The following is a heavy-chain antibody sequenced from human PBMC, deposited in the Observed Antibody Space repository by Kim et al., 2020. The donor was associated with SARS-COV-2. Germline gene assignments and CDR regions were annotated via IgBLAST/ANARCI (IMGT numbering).Heavy chain of an antibody. D-gene: IGHD3-9*01. J-gene: IGHJ4*02. CDR1: GFTFSSYW. Sequence: GGSLRLSCAASGFTFSSYWMSWVRQAPGKGLEWVANIKQDGSEKYYVDSVKGRFTISRDNAKNSLYLQMNSLRAEDTAVYYCARGPPDGGTLRYFDWLFPGGEFDYWGQGTLVTVSS. CDR3: ARGPPDGGTLRYFDWLFPGGEFDY. V-gene: IGHV3-7*03. CDR2: IKQDGSEK.